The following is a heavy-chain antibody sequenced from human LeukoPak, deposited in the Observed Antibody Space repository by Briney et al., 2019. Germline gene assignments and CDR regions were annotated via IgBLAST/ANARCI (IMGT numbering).Heavy chain of an antibody. CDR1: GGSISSGGYY. CDR3: ARAADSGSYYYYYGMDV. D-gene: IGHD1-26*01. J-gene: IGHJ6*02. Sequence: SETLSLTCTVSGGSISSGGYYWSWIRQHPGKGLEWIGYIYYSGSTYYNPSLKSRVTISVDTSKNQFSLKLSSVTAADTAVYYCARAADSGSYYYYYGMDVWGQGTTVTVSS. CDR2: IYYSGST. V-gene: IGHV4-61*08.